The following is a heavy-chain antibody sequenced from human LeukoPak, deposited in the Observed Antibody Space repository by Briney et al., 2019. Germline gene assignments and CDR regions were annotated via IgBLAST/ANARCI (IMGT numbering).Heavy chain of an antibody. Sequence: GGSLRLSCKVSGITFTHAYMNWVRQAPGKGLEWVSSISSSSSYIYYADSVKGRFTISRDNAKNSLYLQMNSLRAEDTAVYYCARASGYPLDYYFDYWGQGTLVTVSS. D-gene: IGHD3-3*01. CDR2: ISSSSSYI. CDR3: ARASGYPLDYYFDY. CDR1: GITFTHAY. J-gene: IGHJ4*02. V-gene: IGHV3-21*01.